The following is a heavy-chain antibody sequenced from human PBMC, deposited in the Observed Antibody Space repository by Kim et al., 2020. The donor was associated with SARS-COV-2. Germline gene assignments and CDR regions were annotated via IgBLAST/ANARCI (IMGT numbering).Heavy chain of an antibody. D-gene: IGHD1-26*01. Sequence: ANYAQQYQGRVTITADESTSTAYMELSSLRSEDTAVYYCARDSGSYRFDYWGQGTLVTVSS. J-gene: IGHJ4*02. CDR3: ARDSGSYRFDY. CDR2: A. V-gene: IGHV1-69*01.